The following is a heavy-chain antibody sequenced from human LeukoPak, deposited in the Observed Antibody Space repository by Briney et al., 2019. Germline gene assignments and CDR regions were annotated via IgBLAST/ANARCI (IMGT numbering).Heavy chain of an antibody. D-gene: IGHD3-22*01. CDR3: ARVGSFYYDSSGYGFFDY. CDR2: IKSGGNYI. Sequence: PGGSLRLSCAPSGFTFSSYSMNWVRQAPGKGLEWVSSIKSGGNYIYYADSVKGRFTISRNNSKNSLYLQMNSLRAEDTAVYYCARVGSFYYDSSGYGFFDYWGQGTLVTVSS. J-gene: IGHJ4*02. CDR1: GFTFSSYS. V-gene: IGHV3-21*01.